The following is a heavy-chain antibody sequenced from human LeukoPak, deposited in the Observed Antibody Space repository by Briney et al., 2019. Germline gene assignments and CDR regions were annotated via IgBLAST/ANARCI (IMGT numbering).Heavy chain of an antibody. J-gene: IGHJ4*02. CDR1: GFTFSNYL. CDR2: IKEDGSEK. V-gene: IGHV3-7*03. CDR3: ARAGTTRGFQY. Sequence: PGGSLSLSCAASGFTFSNYLMSWVRQAPGKGLECVANIKEDGSEKYYVDSVKGRFTISRDSANNSLSLQMDSLRAEDTAVYYCARAGTTRGFQYWGQGTLVTVSS. D-gene: IGHD2-2*01.